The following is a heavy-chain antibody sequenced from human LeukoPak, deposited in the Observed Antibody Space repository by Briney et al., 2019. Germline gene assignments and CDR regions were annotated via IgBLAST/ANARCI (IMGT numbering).Heavy chain of an antibody. CDR2: MNPNSGNT. J-gene: IGHJ4*02. Sequence: ASVKVSCKASGYTFTSYDINWVRQATGQGLEWMGWMNPNSGNTGYAQKFQGRVTITRNTSISTAYMELSSLKASDTAMYYCARHKNSAVAGTNYTPMDYWGQGTLVTVSS. V-gene: IGHV1-8*03. CDR3: ARHKNSAVAGTNYTPMDY. D-gene: IGHD6-19*01. CDR1: GYTFTSYD.